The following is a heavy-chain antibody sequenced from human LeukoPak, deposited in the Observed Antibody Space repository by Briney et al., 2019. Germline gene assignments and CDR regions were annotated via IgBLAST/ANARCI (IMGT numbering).Heavy chain of an antibody. CDR2: ISYDGSNK. CDR3: ARAPAPDY. V-gene: IGHV3-30-3*01. J-gene: IGHJ4*02. CDR1: GFTFSSYA. Sequence: GGPLRLSCAASGFTFSSYAMHWVRQAPGKGLEWVAVISYDGSNKYYADSVKGRFTISRDNSKNTLYLQMNSLRAEDTAVYYCARAPAPDYWGQGTLVTVSS.